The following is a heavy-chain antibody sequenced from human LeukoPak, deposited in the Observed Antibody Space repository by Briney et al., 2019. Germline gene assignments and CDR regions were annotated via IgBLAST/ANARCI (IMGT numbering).Heavy chain of an antibody. CDR2: IIPIFGTA. V-gene: IGHV1-69*06. J-gene: IGHJ3*02. CDR3: ARGATTYAFDI. Sequence: GASGKVSCKASVYTFTSYGISWVRQAPGQGLEWMGGIIPIFGTANYAQKFQGRVTITADKSTSTAYMELSSLRSEDTAVYYCARGATTYAFDIWSQGTMVTVSS. CDR1: VYTFTSYG. D-gene: IGHD4-17*01.